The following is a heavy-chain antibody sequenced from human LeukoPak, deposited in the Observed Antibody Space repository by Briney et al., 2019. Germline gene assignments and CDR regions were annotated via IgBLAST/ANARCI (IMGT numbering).Heavy chain of an antibody. J-gene: IGHJ3*02. D-gene: IGHD5-18*01. CDR3: ARDGGYSYAFDAFDI. CDR1: GGSISSGGYY. V-gene: IGHV4-31*03. CDR2: IYYSGSI. Sequence: SQTLSLTCTVSGGSISSGGYYWSWIRQHPGKGLEWIGYIYYSGSIYYNPSLKSRVTISVDTSKNQFSLKLSSVTAADTAVYYCARDGGYSYAFDAFDIWGQGTMVTVSS.